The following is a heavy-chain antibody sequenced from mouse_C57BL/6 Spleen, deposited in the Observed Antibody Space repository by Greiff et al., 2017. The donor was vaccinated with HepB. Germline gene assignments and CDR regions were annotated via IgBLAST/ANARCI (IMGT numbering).Heavy chain of an antibody. CDR1: GFSLTSYG. D-gene: IGHD1-1*01. J-gene: IGHJ2*01. Sequence: QVQLKQSGPGLVQPSQSLSITCTVSGFSLTSYGVHWVRQSPGKGLEWQGVIWSGGSTDYNAAFISRLSISKDNSKSQVFFKMNSLQADDTAIYYCARTEDYYGSSHFDYWGQGTTLTVSS. CDR2: IWSGGST. V-gene: IGHV2-2*01. CDR3: ARTEDYYGSSHFDY.